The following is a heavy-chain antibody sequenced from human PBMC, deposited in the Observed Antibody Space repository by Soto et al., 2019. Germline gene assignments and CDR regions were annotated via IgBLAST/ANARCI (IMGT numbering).Heavy chain of an antibody. CDR2: IYHSGST. J-gene: IGHJ4*02. CDR1: GGSISSSNW. Sequence: QVQLQESGPGLVKPSGTLSLTCAVSGGSISSSNWWSWVRQPPGKGLQWIGEIYHSGSTNYIPSLKSRVIISVDKSRNQFSLKMSSVTAADTAVYYCARRWGEGRVDYWGQGTLVTVAS. D-gene: IGHD3-10*01. CDR3: ARRWGEGRVDY. V-gene: IGHV4-4*02.